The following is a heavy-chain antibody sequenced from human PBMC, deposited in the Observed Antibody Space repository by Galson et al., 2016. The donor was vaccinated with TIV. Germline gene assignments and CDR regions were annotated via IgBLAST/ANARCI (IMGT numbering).Heavy chain of an antibody. CDR1: GFTFNTYS. J-gene: IGHJ4*02. Sequence: SLRLSCAASGFTFNTYSMSWVRQAPGKGLEWVSVINNYGGTTYYADSVKGRFTISRDNAENTLYLQMNSLRAEDTAVYYCARTRGDLYYYDSSGYYFPDYWGPGALVTVSS. CDR3: ARTRGDLYYYDSSGYYFPDY. CDR2: INNYGGTT. V-gene: IGHV3-23*01. D-gene: IGHD3-22*01.